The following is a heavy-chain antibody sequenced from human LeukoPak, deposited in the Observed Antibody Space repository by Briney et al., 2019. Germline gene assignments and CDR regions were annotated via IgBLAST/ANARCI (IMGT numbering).Heavy chain of an antibody. J-gene: IGHJ5*02. CDR2: IYHSGST. CDR3: ARVRSRSSVGYRFDP. Sequence: KPSETLSLTCAVSGGSISSGGYSWSWIRQPPGKGLEWIGYIYHSGSTYYNPSLKSRVTISVDRSKNQFSLKLSSVTAADTAVYYCARVRSRSSVGYRFDPWGQGTLVTVSS. V-gene: IGHV4-30-2*01. CDR1: GGSISSGGYS. D-gene: IGHD5-18*01.